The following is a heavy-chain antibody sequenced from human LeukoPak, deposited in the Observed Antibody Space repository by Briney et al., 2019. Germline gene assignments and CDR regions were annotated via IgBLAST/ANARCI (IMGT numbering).Heavy chain of an antibody. D-gene: IGHD1-14*01. CDR1: GFPVSSKY. V-gene: IGHV3-53*01. Sequence: GGSLRLSCAASGFPVSSKYMSWVRQAPGRGLEWVSVIYSGGSTYYADTVKGRFTISRDNAKNSLYLQLNSLRADDTAVYYCARGSLNIPGQQGAFDYWGQGTLVTVSS. CDR3: ARGSLNIPGQQGAFDY. CDR2: IYSGGST. J-gene: IGHJ4*02.